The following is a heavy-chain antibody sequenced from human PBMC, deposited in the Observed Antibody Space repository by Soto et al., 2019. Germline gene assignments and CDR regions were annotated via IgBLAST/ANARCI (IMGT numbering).Heavy chain of an antibody. D-gene: IGHD1-20*01. CDR1: GYTFTGYY. V-gene: IGHV1-2*02. CDR2: INPNSGGT. Sequence: GASVKVSCKASGYTFTGYYMHWVRQAPGQGLEWMGWINPNSGGTNYAQKFQGRVTMTRDTSISTAYMELSRLRSDDTAVYYCASRYNCNDNSYGMDVLGQGTTVTVSS. CDR3: ASRYNCNDNSYGMDV. J-gene: IGHJ6*02.